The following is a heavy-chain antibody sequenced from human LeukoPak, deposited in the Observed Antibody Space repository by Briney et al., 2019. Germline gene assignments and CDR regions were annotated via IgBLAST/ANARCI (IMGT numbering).Heavy chain of an antibody. Sequence: ASVKVSCKASGYTFTSYDINWVRQATGQGLEWMGWMNPNSGNTGYAQKFQGRVTMTRNTSISTAYVELSSLRSEDTAVYYCARVLGLAAAGTRWYYYYGMDVWGQGTTVTVSS. D-gene: IGHD6-13*01. CDR3: ARVLGLAAAGTRWYYYYGMDV. CDR2: MNPNSGNT. J-gene: IGHJ6*02. V-gene: IGHV1-8*01. CDR1: GYTFTSYD.